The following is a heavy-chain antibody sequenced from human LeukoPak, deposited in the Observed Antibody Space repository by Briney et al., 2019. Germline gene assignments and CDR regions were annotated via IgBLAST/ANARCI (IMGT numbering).Heavy chain of an antibody. CDR3: ARARHGSGTYRYYFDY. J-gene: IGHJ4*02. CDR2: IYYSGST. D-gene: IGHD3-10*01. Sequence: SETLSLTCTVSGGSINNSYWTWIRQPPGKGLEWIGHIYYSGSTNYSPSLKSRVTISVDTSKNQFSLKLSSVTAADTAMYYCARARHGSGTYRYYFDYWGQGTLVTVSS. CDR1: GGSINNSY. V-gene: IGHV4-59*08.